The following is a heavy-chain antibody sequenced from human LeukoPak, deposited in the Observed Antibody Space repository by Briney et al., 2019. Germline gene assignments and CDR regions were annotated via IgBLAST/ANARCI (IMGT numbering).Heavy chain of an antibody. V-gene: IGHV4-59*01. CDR3: AREHARYYFDY. D-gene: IGHD6-6*01. Sequence: PSETLSLTCTVSGGSISSYYWSWIRQPPGKGLEWIGYIYYSGSTNYNPSLKSRVTISVDASKNQFSLKLSSVTAADTAVYYCAREHARYYFDYWGQGTLVTVSS. CDR2: IYYSGST. J-gene: IGHJ4*02. CDR1: GGSISSYY.